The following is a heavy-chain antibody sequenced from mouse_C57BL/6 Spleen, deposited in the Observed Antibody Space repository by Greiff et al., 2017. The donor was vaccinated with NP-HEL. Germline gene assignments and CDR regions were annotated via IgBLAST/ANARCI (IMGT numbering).Heavy chain of an antibody. V-gene: IGHV5-4*03. CDR1: GFTFSSYA. J-gene: IGHJ3*01. CDR3: ARKRELTGTSWFAY. CDR2: ISDGGSYT. Sequence: EVKLVESGGGLVKPGGSLKLSCAASGFTFSSYAMSWVRQTPEKRLEWVATISDGGSYTYYPDNVKGRFTISRDNAKNNLYLQMSHLKSEDTAMYYCARKRELTGTSWFAYWGQGTLVTVSA. D-gene: IGHD4-1*01.